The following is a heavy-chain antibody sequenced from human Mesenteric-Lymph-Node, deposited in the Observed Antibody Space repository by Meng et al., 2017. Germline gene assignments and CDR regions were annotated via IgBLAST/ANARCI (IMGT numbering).Heavy chain of an antibody. D-gene: IGHD3-16*02. Sequence: ASVKVSCKASGYTFTGYYMHWVRQAPGQGLEWMGRINPNSGGTNYAQKFQGRVTMTRDTSISTAYMELSRLRSDDTAVYYCARGQKHYDYVWGSYLDLGFDPWGQGTLVTVSS. J-gene: IGHJ5*02. CDR2: INPNSGGT. CDR1: GYTFTGYY. CDR3: ARGQKHYDYVWGSYLDLGFDP. V-gene: IGHV1-2*06.